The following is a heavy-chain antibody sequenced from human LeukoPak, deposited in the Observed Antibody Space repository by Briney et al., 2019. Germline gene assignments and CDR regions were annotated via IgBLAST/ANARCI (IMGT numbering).Heavy chain of an antibody. V-gene: IGHV3-64*01. CDR2: ISGNGDGT. Sequence: SGGSLRLSCAASGFTFSSYAIHWVRQAPGKGLEYVSSISGNGDGTFYANSVKGRFTISRDNSKNTLYLQMGSLRAEDMAVYYCARVGYSSPFDYWGQGTLVTVSS. D-gene: IGHD6-13*01. CDR3: ARVGYSSPFDY. CDR1: GFTFSSYA. J-gene: IGHJ4*02.